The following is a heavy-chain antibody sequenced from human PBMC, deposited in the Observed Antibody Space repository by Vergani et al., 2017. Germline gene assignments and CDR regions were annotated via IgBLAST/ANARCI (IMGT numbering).Heavy chain of an antibody. Sequence: VQLLESGGGLVQPGGSLRLSCAASGFTFSSYAMSWVRQAPGKGLEWVAVIWYDGSNKYYADSVKGRFTISRDNSKNTLYLQMNSLRAEDTAVYYCARELTTVVEYYFDYWGQGTLVTVSS. CDR2: IWYDGSNK. J-gene: IGHJ4*02. CDR3: ARELTTVVEYYFDY. CDR1: GFTFSSYA. V-gene: IGHV3-33*08. D-gene: IGHD4-23*01.